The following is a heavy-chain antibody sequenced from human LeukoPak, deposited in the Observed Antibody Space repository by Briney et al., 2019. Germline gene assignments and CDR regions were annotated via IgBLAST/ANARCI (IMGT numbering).Heavy chain of an antibody. J-gene: IGHJ2*01. Sequence: KTSETLSLTCTVSGGSISSNYWSCIRQPPGNGLECIGYIYYSGSTNYNPSLKSRITISVDTSKNQFSLKLSSVTAADTAMYYCARTAMVPAAMHTWCFDLWGRGTLVTVSS. V-gene: IGHV4-59*01. CDR3: ARTAMVPAAMHTWCFDL. CDR2: IYYSGST. CDR1: GGSISSNY. D-gene: IGHD2-2*01.